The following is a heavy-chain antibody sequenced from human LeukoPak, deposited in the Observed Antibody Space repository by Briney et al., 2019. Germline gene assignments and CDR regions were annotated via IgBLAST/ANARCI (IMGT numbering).Heavy chain of an antibody. CDR3: ARVLGYSYGYVY. V-gene: IGHV1-69*04. CDR1: GGTFSSYA. CDR2: IIPILGIA. D-gene: IGHD5-18*01. J-gene: IGHJ4*02. Sequence: GASVKVSCKASGGTFSSYAISWVRQAPGQGLEWMGRIIPILGIANYAQKFQGRVTITADKSTSTAYMELSSLRSEDTAVYYCARVLGYSYGYVYWGQGTLVTVSS.